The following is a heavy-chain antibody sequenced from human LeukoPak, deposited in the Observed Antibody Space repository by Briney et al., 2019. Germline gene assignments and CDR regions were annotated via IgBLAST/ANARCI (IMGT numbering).Heavy chain of an antibody. CDR1: GGSISSSNW. V-gene: IGHV4-4*02. CDR3: AREATVVTPGVYY. J-gene: IGHJ4*02. D-gene: IGHD4-23*01. Sequence: SETLSLTCAVSGGSISSSNWWSWVRQPPGKGLEWIGEIYHSGSTNYNPSLKSRVTISVDKSKNQFSLKLSSVSAADTAVYYCAREATVVTPGVYYWGQGTLVTVSS. CDR2: IYHSGST.